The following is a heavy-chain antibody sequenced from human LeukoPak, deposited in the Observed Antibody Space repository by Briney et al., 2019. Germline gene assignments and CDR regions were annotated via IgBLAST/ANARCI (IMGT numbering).Heavy chain of an antibody. J-gene: IGHJ4*02. Sequence: ASVKVSCKASGCTFTGYYMHWVRQAPGQGLEWMGWINPNSGGTNYAQKFQGRVTMTRDTSISTAYMELSRLRSDDTAVYYCARDINIAAAGTSNDYWGQGTLVTVSS. CDR1: GCTFTGYY. CDR3: ARDINIAAAGTSNDY. CDR2: INPNSGGT. V-gene: IGHV1-2*02. D-gene: IGHD6-13*01.